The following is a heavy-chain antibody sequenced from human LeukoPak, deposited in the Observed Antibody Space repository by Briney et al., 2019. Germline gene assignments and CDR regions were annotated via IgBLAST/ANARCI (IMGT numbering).Heavy chain of an antibody. J-gene: IGHJ3*02. D-gene: IGHD1-26*01. CDR3: ARGREMGIVGAAHAFDI. CDR1: GGTFSSYA. CDR2: IIPIFGTA. Sequence: WASVKVSCKASGGTFSSYAISWVRQAPGQGLEWMGGIIPIFGTANYAQKFQGRVTITTDESTSTAYMELSSLRSEDTAVYYCARGREMGIVGAAHAFDIWGQGTMVTVSS. V-gene: IGHV1-69*05.